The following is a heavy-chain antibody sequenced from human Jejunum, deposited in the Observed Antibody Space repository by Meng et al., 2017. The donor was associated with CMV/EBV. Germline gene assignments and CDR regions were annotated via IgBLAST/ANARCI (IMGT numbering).Heavy chain of an antibody. CDR3: TRSYDFWNGYFYFDS. J-gene: IGHJ4*02. CDR1: TFSGSF. Sequence: TFSGSFMHWVRQASGKGLEWVGRIRTKANSYATAFAASAEDRFTISRADSKNTAYLQMNSLKTEDTAVYYCTRSYDFWNGYFYFDSWGQGTLVTVSS. D-gene: IGHD3-3*01. V-gene: IGHV3-73*01. CDR2: IRTKANSYAT.